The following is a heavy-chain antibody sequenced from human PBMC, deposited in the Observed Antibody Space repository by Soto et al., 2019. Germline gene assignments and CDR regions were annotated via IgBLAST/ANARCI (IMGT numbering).Heavy chain of an antibody. V-gene: IGHV1-69*13. D-gene: IGHD1-1*01. CDR2: IIPIFNTP. CDR3: AGTSWHYYYGMDF. CDR1: GVTFNSYT. J-gene: IGHJ6*02. Sequence: ASVKVSCKASGVTFNSYTISWVRQAPGQGLEWMGGIIPIFNTPKYARKFQGRVTITADESTSTAYMELNSLRSEDTAVFYCAGTSWHYYYGMDFRRQGTTVTVSS.